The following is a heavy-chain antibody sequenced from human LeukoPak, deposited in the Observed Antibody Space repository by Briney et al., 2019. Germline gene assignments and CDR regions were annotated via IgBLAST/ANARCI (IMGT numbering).Heavy chain of an antibody. V-gene: IGHV4-59*01. Sequence: PSETLSLTCTVSGGSISSYYWSWIRQPPGKGLEWIGYIYYSGSTNYNPSLKSRVTISVDTSKNQFSLKLSSVTAADTAVYYWAREIYGDWFDPWGQGTLVTVSS. CDR3: AREIYGDWFDP. J-gene: IGHJ5*02. CDR1: GGSISSYY. CDR2: IYYSGST. D-gene: IGHD4-17*01.